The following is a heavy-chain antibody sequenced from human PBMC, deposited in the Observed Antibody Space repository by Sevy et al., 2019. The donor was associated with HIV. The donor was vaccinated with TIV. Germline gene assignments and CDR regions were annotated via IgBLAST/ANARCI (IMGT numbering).Heavy chain of an antibody. CDR3: ARGLAYYFDS. CDR2: LHYSGIT. V-gene: IGHV4-59*08. CDR1: GDSISSYY. Sequence: SETLSLTCTLSGDSISSYYSTWVRQPPGKGLEWIGYLHYSGITNYNPSLKSRVTISTDTSKNQFSLKLSSVTTADTAVYYCARGLAYYFDSWGQGTLVTVSS. D-gene: IGHD4-17*01. J-gene: IGHJ4*02.